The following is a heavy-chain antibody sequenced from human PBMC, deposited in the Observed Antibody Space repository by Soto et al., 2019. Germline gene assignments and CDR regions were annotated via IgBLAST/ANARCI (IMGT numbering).Heavy chain of an antibody. V-gene: IGHV3-23*01. CDR2: ISGSGGST. D-gene: IGHD2-15*01. CDR1: GFTFSSYA. J-gene: IGHJ4*02. Sequence: PGGSLRLSCAASGFTFSSYAMSWVRQAPGKGLEWVSAISGSGGSTYYADSVKGRFTISRDNSKNTLYLQMNSLRAEDTAVYYCAKDRGMVVAANERFDYWGQGTLVTVSS. CDR3: AKDRGMVVAANERFDY.